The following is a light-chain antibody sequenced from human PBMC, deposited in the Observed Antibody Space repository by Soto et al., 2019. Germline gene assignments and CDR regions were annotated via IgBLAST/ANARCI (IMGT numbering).Light chain of an antibody. CDR3: QVSGRSALYT. CDR2: GAS. V-gene: IGKV3-20*01. Sequence: EIVLTQSPGTLSLSPGERATLSCRASQSVSSSSLAWYQQKRGQAHRLLIYGASSRATGIPDRFSGGGSGTDFTLTISRLEPEDFAVYYCQVSGRSALYTFGQGTRLEIK. CDR1: QSVSSSS. J-gene: IGKJ2*01.